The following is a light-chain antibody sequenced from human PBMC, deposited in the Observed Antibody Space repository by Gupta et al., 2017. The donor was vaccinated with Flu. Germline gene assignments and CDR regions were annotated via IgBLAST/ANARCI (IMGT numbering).Light chain of an antibody. CDR1: QDIKNE. CDR3: LQHYNYPWT. Sequence: PSSLSASVGDRVTITCRASQDIKNELGWYQQNPGKAPKRLIYSASSLQSGVPSRFSGSGFGTEFTLTISSLQPEDFASYYCLQHYNYPWTFGQGTKVEMK. V-gene: IGKV1-17*01. CDR2: SAS. J-gene: IGKJ1*01.